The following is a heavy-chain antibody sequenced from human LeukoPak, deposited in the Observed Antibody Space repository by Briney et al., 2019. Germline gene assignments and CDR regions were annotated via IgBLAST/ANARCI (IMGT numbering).Heavy chain of an antibody. Sequence: ASVKVSCKASGYTFTSYDINWVRQATGQGLEWMGWMNPNSGNTSYAQKFQGRVTMTRNTSISTAYMELSSLRSEDTAVYYCARGYDDFWSGPDTSNWFDPWGQGTLVTVSS. CDR2: MNPNSGNT. CDR1: GYTFTSYD. V-gene: IGHV1-8*01. J-gene: IGHJ5*02. CDR3: ARGYDDFWSGPDTSNWFDP. D-gene: IGHD3-3*01.